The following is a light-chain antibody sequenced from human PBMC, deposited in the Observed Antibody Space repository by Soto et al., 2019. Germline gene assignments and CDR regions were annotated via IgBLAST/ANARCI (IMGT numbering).Light chain of an antibody. J-gene: IGKJ1*01. CDR2: GAS. CDR3: QQNNNWPPWT. V-gene: IGKV3-15*01. CDR1: QSVSRN. Sequence: DIVMTQSPSTLFVSPGERATLSCRASQSVSRNLAWYQQKPGQAPRLLIYGASTRATGIPARFSGSGSGTEFTLTISSLQSEDFAVYYCQQNNNWPPWTFGQGTKVDI.